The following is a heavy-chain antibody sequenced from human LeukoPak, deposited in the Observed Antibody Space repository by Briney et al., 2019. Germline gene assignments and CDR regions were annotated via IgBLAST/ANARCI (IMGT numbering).Heavy chain of an antibody. CDR3: ARVSGATITTYYGMDV. Sequence: SETLSLTCTVSGGSISSYYWGWIRQPPGKGLEWIGYIDYSGSTNYNPSVKSRVTISVDTPKNQLSLRLSSVTSVDTAVYYCARVSGATITTYYGMDVWGQGTTVTVS. D-gene: IGHD5-12*01. V-gene: IGHV4-59*01. J-gene: IGHJ6*02. CDR2: IDYSGST. CDR1: GGSISSYY.